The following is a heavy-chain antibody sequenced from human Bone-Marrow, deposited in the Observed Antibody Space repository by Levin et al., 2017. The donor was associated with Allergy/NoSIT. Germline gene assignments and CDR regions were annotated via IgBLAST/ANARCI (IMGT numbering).Heavy chain of an antibody. J-gene: IGHJ3*02. V-gene: IGHV3-33*01. CDR3: ARERGPYDAFDI. Sequence: GESLKISCAASGFTFSSYGMHWVRQAPGKGLEWVAVIWTNGINKYYADSVKGRFTISGDNSKNTLDLEMNSLRDEDTAVYYCARERGPYDAFDIWGQGTMVTVSS. D-gene: IGHD3-10*01. CDR2: IWTNGINK. CDR1: GFTFSSYG.